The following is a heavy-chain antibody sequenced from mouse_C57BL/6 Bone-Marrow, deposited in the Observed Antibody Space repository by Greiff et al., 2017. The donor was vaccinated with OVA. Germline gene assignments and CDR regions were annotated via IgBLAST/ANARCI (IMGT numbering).Heavy chain of an antibody. CDR3: AFYYYGSSYEYFDV. J-gene: IGHJ1*03. D-gene: IGHD1-1*01. CDR2: INPNYGTT. V-gene: IGHV1-39*01. CDR1: GYSFTDYN. Sequence: VQLQQSGPELVKPGASVKISCKASGYSFTDYNMNWVKQSNGKSLEWIGVINPNYGTTSYNQKFKGKATLTVDQSSSTAYMQLNSLTSEDSAVYYCAFYYYGSSYEYFDVWGTGTTVTVSS.